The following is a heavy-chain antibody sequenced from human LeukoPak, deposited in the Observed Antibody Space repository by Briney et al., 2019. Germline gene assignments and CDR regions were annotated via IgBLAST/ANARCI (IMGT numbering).Heavy chain of an antibody. V-gene: IGHV1-69*05. Sequence: VASVKVSCKASGGTFISDAISWVRQAPGQGLEWMGGIIPIFGTANYAQKFQGRVTITTDESTSTAYMELSSLRSEDTAVYYCARGSEWLRDYDYWGQGTLVTVSS. CDR1: GGTFISDA. CDR2: IIPIFGTA. CDR3: ARGSEWLRDYDY. D-gene: IGHD5-12*01. J-gene: IGHJ4*02.